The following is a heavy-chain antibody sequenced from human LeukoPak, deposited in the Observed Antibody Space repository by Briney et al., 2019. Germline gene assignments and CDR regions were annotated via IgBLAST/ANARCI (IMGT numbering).Heavy chain of an antibody. CDR2: ISYDGSNK. Sequence: GGSLRLSCAASGFTFSSYTMNWVRQAPGKGLEWVAVISYDGSNKYYADSVKGRFTISRDNSKNTLYLQMNSLRAEDTAVYCCARDGRFRLLAGRTNYGMDVWGQGTTVTVSS. V-gene: IGHV3-30*04. D-gene: IGHD1-26*01. CDR3: ARDGRFRLLAGRTNYGMDV. CDR1: GFTFSSYT. J-gene: IGHJ6*02.